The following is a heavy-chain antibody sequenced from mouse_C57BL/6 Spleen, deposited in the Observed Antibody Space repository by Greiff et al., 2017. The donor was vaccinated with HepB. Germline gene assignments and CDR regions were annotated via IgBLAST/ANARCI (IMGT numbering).Heavy chain of an antibody. CDR3: ARRLKLAIWDY. CDR2: IDPSDSYT. J-gene: IGHJ2*01. Sequence: VQLQQPGAELVMPGASVKLSCKASGYTFTSYWMHWVKQRPGQGLEWIGEIDPSDSYTNYNQKFKGKSTLTVDKSSSTAYMQLSSLPSEDSAVYYCARRLKLAIWDYWGQGTTLTVSS. CDR1: GYTFTSYW. D-gene: IGHD3-2*02. V-gene: IGHV1-69*01.